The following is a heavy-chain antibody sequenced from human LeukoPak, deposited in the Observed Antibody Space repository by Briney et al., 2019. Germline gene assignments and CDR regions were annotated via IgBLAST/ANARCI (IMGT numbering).Heavy chain of an antibody. Sequence: EASVKVSCKASGYTFTSYYMHWVRQAPGQGLEWMGIINPSGGSTSYAQKFQGRVTMTRDTSTSTVYMELSSLRSEDTAVYYCARDTFGGVIVIPMFDYWGQGTLVTVSS. D-gene: IGHD3-16*02. V-gene: IGHV1-46*01. J-gene: IGHJ4*02. CDR1: GYTFTSYY. CDR2: INPSGGST. CDR3: ARDTFGGVIVIPMFDY.